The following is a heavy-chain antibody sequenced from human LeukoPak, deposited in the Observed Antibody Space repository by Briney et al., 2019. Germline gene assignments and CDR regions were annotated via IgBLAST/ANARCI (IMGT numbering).Heavy chain of an antibody. V-gene: IGHV4-39*01. CDR1: GGSISSSSYY. D-gene: IGHD1-26*01. Sequence: SETMSLTCTVSGGSISSSSYYWGWIRQPPGKGLEWIGSIYYSGSTYYNPSLKSRVTISVDTSKNQFSLKLSSVTAADTAVYYCARHGGSYGYFDYWGQGTLVTVSS. J-gene: IGHJ4*02. CDR2: IYYSGST. CDR3: ARHGGSYGYFDY.